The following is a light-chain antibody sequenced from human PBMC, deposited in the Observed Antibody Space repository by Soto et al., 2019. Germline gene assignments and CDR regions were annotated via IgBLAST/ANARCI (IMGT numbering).Light chain of an antibody. V-gene: IGKV1-39*01. J-gene: IGKJ5*01. CDR1: QSIHIY. CDR3: QQSYSAPIT. Sequence: DIQMTQSPSSLSASVGDRVPITCRASQSIHIYLSWYQRKPGKAPKLLIYAASTLQSGVPSRFSGSGSGTDFTLTISSLQPEDFATYYCQQSYSAPITFGQGTRLDIK. CDR2: AAS.